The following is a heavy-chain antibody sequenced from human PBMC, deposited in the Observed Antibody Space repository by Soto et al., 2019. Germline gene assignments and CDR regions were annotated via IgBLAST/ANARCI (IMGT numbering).Heavy chain of an antibody. D-gene: IGHD3-22*01. CDR1: GGSISSSNW. CDR2: IYHSGST. Sequence: QVQLQESGPGLVKPSGTLSLTCAVSGGSISSSNWWSWVRQSPGKGLEWVGEIYHSGSTTYSPSLKSRLTRSIDKSKTQFSLRLNSVTDADTAVYYCARIVDSSRYYDGMDVWGQGTTVIVSS. CDR3: ARIVDSSRYYDGMDV. J-gene: IGHJ6*02. V-gene: IGHV4-4*02.